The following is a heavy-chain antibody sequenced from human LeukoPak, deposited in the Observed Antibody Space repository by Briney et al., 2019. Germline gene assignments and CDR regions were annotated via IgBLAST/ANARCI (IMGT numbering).Heavy chain of an antibody. CDR3: ARVKGSSSSRD. CDR2: INHSAST. V-gene: IGHV4-34*01. D-gene: IGHD6-13*01. J-gene: IGHJ4*02. CDR1: GGSFSGYY. Sequence: PSETLSLTRAVYGGSFSGYYWSWIRQPPGKGLEWIGEINHSASTNYNPSLKSRVTISVDTSKNQCSLKLSSVTAADTAVYYCARVKGSSSSRDWGQGTLVTVSS.